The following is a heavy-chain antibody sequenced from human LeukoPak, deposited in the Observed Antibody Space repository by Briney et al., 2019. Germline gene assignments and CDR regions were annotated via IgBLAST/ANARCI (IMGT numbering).Heavy chain of an antibody. Sequence: GGSLRLSFAASGFTFSSFWMHWVRQAPGKGLVWVSHTNSDGSTTDYADSVRGRFTIFRDNAKNTLFLQMNSLTVEDTAVYYCGRGMRDYYGLDYWGQGILVTVS. CDR3: GRGMRDYYGLDY. J-gene: IGHJ4*02. V-gene: IGHV3-74*01. CDR1: GFTFSSFW. D-gene: IGHD3-10*01. CDR2: TNSDGSTT.